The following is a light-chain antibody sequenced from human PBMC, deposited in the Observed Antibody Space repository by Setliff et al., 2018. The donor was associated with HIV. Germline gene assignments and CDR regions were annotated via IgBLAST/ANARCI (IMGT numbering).Light chain of an antibody. CDR3: SSYATDRDLVE. J-gene: IGLJ1*01. CDR2: EVS. Sequence: QSVLTQPASVSGSPGQSITISCTGTSSDIGSWNFVSWYQQYPDKAPKVMIYEVSKRPSGVSNRFSGSKSGYTAFMTISGLQTEDEADYYCSSYATDRDLVEVGTGTKV. CDR1: SSDIGSWNF. V-gene: IGLV2-14*03.